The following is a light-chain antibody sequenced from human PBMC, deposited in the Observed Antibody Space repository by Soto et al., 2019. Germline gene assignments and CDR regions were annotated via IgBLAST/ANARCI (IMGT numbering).Light chain of an antibody. Sequence: QSVLTQPPSVSGAPGQRVTISCTGSSSNIGAGYDVHWYQQLPGTAPKLLIYGNSNRPSGVPDRFSGSKSGTSASLAVTGLQAEGEADSYCPPCASGLGGWVFGGRTK. CDR2: GNS. V-gene: IGLV1-40*01. CDR3: PPCASGLGGWV. CDR1: SSNIGAGYD. J-gene: IGLJ3*02.